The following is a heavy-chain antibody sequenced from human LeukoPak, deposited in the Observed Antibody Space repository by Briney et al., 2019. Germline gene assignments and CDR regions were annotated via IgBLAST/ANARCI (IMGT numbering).Heavy chain of an antibody. D-gene: IGHD7-27*01. V-gene: IGHV1-69*05. CDR3: ARDLNPFNWGDDAFDI. CDR1: GGTFSSYA. CDR2: IVPIFGTA. Sequence: SVKVSCKASGGTFSSYAISWVRQAPGQGLEWMGRIVPIFGTANYAQKFQGRVTITTDESTSTAHMELSSLRSEDTAVYYCARDLNPFNWGDDAFDIWGQGTMVTVSS. J-gene: IGHJ3*02.